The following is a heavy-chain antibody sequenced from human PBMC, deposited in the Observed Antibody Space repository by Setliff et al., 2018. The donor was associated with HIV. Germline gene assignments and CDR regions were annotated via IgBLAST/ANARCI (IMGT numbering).Heavy chain of an antibody. CDR1: GFSFGSNW. V-gene: IGHV3-7*03. CDR3: AREAYRLPWIDN. D-gene: IGHD1-1*01. J-gene: IGHJ4*02. Sequence: PGGSLRLSCAASGFSFGSNWMSWVRQAPGKGLEWVANIKQDEGEEWYADSVKGRFTISRDNTKNSLYLQINSLSAEDTAVYYCAREAYRLPWIDNWDQGTLVTVSS. CDR2: IKQDEGEE.